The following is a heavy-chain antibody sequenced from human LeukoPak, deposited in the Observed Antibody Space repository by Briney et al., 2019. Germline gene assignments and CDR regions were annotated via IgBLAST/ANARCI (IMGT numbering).Heavy chain of an antibody. Sequence: GGSLRLSCAASGFSFNTYAMSWVRQAPGMGLEWVSAISNTGGSTYYADSVKGRFTISRDKSKNTLSLQMNSLRAEDTAVYYCAQQVGYCSSGSCYFTYWGQGTLVTVSS. D-gene: IGHD2-15*01. CDR1: GFSFNTYA. CDR3: AQQVGYCSSGSCYFTY. J-gene: IGHJ1*01. CDR2: ISNTGGST. V-gene: IGHV3-23*01.